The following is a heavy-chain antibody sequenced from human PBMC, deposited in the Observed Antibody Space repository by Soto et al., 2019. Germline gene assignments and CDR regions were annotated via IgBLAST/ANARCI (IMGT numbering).Heavy chain of an antibody. CDR1: GFTFSNAW. V-gene: IGHV3-15*07. Sequence: EVQLVESGGGLVKPGGSLRLSCAASGFTFSNAWMNWVRQAPGKGLEWVGRIKSKTDGGTTDYAAPVKGRFTISRDDSKNTLYLQMNSLKTEDTAVYYCTTDGPDGSGPNHYYYYGMDVWGQGTTVTVSS. J-gene: IGHJ6*02. CDR2: IKSKTDGGTT. D-gene: IGHD3-3*01. CDR3: TTDGPDGSGPNHYYYYGMDV.